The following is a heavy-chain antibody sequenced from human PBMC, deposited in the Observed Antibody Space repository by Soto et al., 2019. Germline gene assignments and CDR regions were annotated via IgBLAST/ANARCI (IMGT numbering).Heavy chain of an antibody. CDR1: GYTFTSYG. V-gene: IGHV1-18*01. CDR2: ISAYNGNT. D-gene: IGHD5-18*01. J-gene: IGHJ4*02. CDR3: ARDRTSVDTAMVSY. Sequence: ASVKVSCKASGYTFTSYGISWVRQAPGQGLEWMGWISAYNGNTNYAQKLQGRVTMTTDTSTSTAYMELRSLRSDDTAVYYCARDRTSVDTAMVSYWGQGTLVTVSS.